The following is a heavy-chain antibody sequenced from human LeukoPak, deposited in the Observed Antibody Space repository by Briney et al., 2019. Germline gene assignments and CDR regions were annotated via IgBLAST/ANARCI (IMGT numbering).Heavy chain of an antibody. CDR2: INHSGST. J-gene: IGHJ4*02. D-gene: IGHD2-15*01. CDR1: GGSFSGYY. Sequence: SETLSLTCAVYGGSFSGYYWSWIRQPPGKGLEWIGEINHSGSTNYNPSLKSRVTISVDTSKNQFSLKLSSVTAADTAVYYCARDHGAYCSGGSCYLGGAFDYWGQGTLVTVSS. CDR3: ARDHGAYCSGGSCYLGGAFDY. V-gene: IGHV4-34*01.